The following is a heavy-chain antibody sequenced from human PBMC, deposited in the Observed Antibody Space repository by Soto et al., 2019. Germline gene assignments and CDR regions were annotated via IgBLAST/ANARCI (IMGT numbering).Heavy chain of an antibody. D-gene: IGHD4-17*01. J-gene: IGHJ5*02. CDR2: ISGSGGST. Sequence: EVQLLESGGGLVQPGGSLRLSCAASGFTFSSYAMSWVRQAPGKGLEWVSAISGSGGSTYYADSVKGRFTISRDNSKNPLYLQMNSLRDEDTAVYYCGKDLHDGDDYNWFDPWGQGTLVTVSS. CDR3: GKDLHDGDDYNWFDP. CDR1: GFTFSSYA. V-gene: IGHV3-23*01.